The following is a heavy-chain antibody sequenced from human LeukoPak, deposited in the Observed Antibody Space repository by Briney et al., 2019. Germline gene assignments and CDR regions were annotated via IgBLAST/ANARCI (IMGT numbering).Heavy chain of an antibody. Sequence: SETLSLICTVSGASVSSGTYYWSWIRQPPGKGLEWIGYTYYTGSATYSPSLKSRVTISVDTSKNQFSLKLSSVTAADTAVYYCARAGGDYFNWFDPWGQGTLVTVSS. CDR2: TYYTGSA. CDR3: ARAGGDYFNWFDP. J-gene: IGHJ5*02. V-gene: IGHV4-61*01. CDR1: GASVSSGTYY. D-gene: IGHD2/OR15-2a*01.